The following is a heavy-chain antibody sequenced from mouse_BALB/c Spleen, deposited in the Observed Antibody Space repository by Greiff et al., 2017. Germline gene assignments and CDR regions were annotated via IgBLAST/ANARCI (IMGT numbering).Heavy chain of an antibody. J-gene: IGHJ4*01. V-gene: IGHV1-54*01. D-gene: IGHD2-1*01. CDR1: GYAFTNYL. CDR2: INPGSGGT. CDR3: ARGGNYGVLAMDY. Sequence: QVQLKQSGAELVRPGTSVKVSCKASGYAFTNYLIEWVKQRPGQGLEWIGVINPGSGGTNYNEKFKGKATLTADKSSSTAYMQLSSLTSDDSAVYFCARGGNYGVLAMDYWGQGTSVTVSS.